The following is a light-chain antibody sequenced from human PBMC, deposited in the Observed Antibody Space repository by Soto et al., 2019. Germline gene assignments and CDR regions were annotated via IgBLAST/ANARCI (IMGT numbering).Light chain of an antibody. J-gene: IGKJ2*03. CDR1: HDVSSW. CDR2: GAS. V-gene: IGKV1-12*01. Sequence: DIQMTQSPSSFSASVGDRVTITCRASHDVSSWLAWSQQKPGKAPRLLIYGASTLQSGVPSRVSGSGSGTDFTLTISSLQPEDFATYYRQQANSPYSFGQGTKLEIK. CDR3: QQANSPYS.